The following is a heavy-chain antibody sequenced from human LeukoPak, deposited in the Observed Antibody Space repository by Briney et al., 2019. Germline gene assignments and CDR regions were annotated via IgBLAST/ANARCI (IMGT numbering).Heavy chain of an antibody. Sequence: SETLSLTCTVSGGSISSYYWSWIRQPPGKGLEWIGCIYYSGSTNYNPSFKSRVTISLDTSKNQFSLKLSSVTAADTAVYYCARVTGYMIEDYFDYWGQGTLVTVSS. CDR2: IYYSGST. CDR3: ARVTGYMIEDYFDY. D-gene: IGHD3-22*01. V-gene: IGHV4-59*01. J-gene: IGHJ4*02. CDR1: GGSISSYY.